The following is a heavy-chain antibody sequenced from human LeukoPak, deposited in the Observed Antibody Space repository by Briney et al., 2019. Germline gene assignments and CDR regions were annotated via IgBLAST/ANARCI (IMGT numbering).Heavy chain of an antibody. D-gene: IGHD1-1*01. J-gene: IGHJ3*02. CDR1: GFPFGDYY. CDR3: ARDDMFERPSFYI. Sequence: SGGSLTLSCATSGFPFGDYYMSWIRQAPGKGLEWISYIRYTATDIYYADSVKGRFTISRDNAKKSLYLQMNSLRADDTVVYYWARDDMFERPSFYIWGQGTMVTVSS. V-gene: IGHV3-11*01. CDR2: IRYTATDI.